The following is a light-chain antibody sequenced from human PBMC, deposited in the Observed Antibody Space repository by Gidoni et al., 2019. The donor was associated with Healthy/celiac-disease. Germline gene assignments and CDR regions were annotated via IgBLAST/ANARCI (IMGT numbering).Light chain of an antibody. CDR1: QGISSY. J-gene: IGKJ4*01. Sequence: DIQLTQSPSFLSASVGDRVTITCRASQGISSYLAWYQQKPGKAPKLLIYAASTLQRGVPSRFSGSGSGTEFTLTISSLQPEDLATYYCQQLNSYPRALTFGGGTKVEIK. CDR3: QQLNSYPRALT. CDR2: AAS. V-gene: IGKV1-9*01.